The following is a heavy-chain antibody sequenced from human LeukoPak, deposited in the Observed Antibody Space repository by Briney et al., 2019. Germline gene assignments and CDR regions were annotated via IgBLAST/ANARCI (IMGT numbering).Heavy chain of an antibody. V-gene: IGHV3-23*01. CDR3: ARDNAGGYYDYVWGSYRYSLDY. J-gene: IGHJ4*02. CDR1: GFTFSSYA. CDR2: ISANVRST. Sequence: PGGSLRLSCAASGFTFSSYAMSWVRQTPGRGLEWVSAISANVRSTFYADCVKGRFTISRDNSKNTLYLQMNSLRAEDTAVYYCARDNAGGYYDYVWGSYRYSLDYWGQGTLVTVSS. D-gene: IGHD3-16*02.